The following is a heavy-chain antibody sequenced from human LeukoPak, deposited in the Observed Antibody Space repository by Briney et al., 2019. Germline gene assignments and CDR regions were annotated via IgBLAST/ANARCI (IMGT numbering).Heavy chain of an antibody. J-gene: IGHJ5*02. CDR3: ARGLRKYYDSSGYSS. D-gene: IGHD3-22*01. Sequence: GGSLRLSCAASGFTFSSYSMNWVRQAPGKGLEWVSSISSSSYIYYADSVKGRFTISRDNAKNSLYLQMNSLRAEDTAVYYCARGLRKYYDSSGYSSWGQGTLVTVSS. V-gene: IGHV3-21*01. CDR2: ISSSSYI. CDR1: GFTFSSYS.